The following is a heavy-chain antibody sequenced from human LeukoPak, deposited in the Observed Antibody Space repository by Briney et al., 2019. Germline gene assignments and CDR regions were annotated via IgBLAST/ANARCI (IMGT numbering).Heavy chain of an antibody. Sequence: PGGSLRLSCAASGFTFDDYAMHWVRQAPGKGLEWVSGISWNSGSIGYADSVKGRFTISRDNAKNSLYLQMNSLRAVDTALYYCAKDLYDSSGGGAFDIWGQGTMVTVSS. D-gene: IGHD3-22*01. V-gene: IGHV3-9*01. CDR1: GFTFDDYA. J-gene: IGHJ3*02. CDR2: ISWNSGSI. CDR3: AKDLYDSSGGGAFDI.